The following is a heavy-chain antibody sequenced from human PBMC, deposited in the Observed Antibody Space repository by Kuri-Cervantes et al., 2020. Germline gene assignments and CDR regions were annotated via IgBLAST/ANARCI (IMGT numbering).Heavy chain of an antibody. CDR3: ARSPYSSSSLSLDY. V-gene: IGHV3-48*04. Sequence: ETLSLTCAASGFTFSSYSMNWVRQVPGKGLEWVSYISSSSSTIYYADSVKGRFTISRDNVRKSVYLQMNRLRVEDTAVYYCARSPYSSSSLSLDYWGQGTLVTVSS. CDR2: ISSSSSTI. CDR1: GFTFSSYS. J-gene: IGHJ4*02. D-gene: IGHD6-6*01.